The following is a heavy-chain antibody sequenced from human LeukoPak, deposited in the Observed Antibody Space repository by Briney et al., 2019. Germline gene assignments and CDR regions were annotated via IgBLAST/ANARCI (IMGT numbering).Heavy chain of an antibody. V-gene: IGHV4-61*02. CDR2: IYTSGST. Sequence: PSETLSLTCTVSGGSISSGSYYWSWIRQPAGKGLEWIGRIYTSGSTNYNPSLKSRVTISVDTSKNQFSLKLSSVTAADTAVYYCARERVWGYYDSSGYFDYWGQGTLVTVSS. CDR1: GGSISSGSYY. CDR3: ARERVWGYYDSSGYFDY. D-gene: IGHD3-22*01. J-gene: IGHJ4*02.